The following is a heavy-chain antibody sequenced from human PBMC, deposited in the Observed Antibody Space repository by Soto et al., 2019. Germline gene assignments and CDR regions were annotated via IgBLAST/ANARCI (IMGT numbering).Heavy chain of an antibody. V-gene: IGHV3-23*01. CDR3: TRWDGFADL. CDR1: GCTFSHYS. D-gene: IGHD1-26*01. J-gene: IGHJ4*02. CDR2: MSISGEKT. Sequence: GGSLRLSCAASGCTFSHYSMAWVRQTPEKGLEWVSGMSISGEKTFYADFVKGRFTVSRDSPKNTVYLQMNTLRAEDTAIYYCTRWDGFADLWGQGTLVTVSS.